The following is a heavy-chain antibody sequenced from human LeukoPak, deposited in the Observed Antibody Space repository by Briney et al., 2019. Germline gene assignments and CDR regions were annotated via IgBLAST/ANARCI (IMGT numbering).Heavy chain of an antibody. D-gene: IGHD3-10*01. CDR3: ARVPPRLPSASRAMVRGVAGNWFDP. Sequence: PSETLSLTCAVYGGSFSGYYWSWIRHPPRKGLEWIGEINHSGRTNYNPSLKSRVTISVDTSKNQFSLKLSSVTAADTAVYYCARVPPRLPSASRAMVRGVAGNWFDPWGQGTLVTVSS. CDR1: GGSFSGYY. CDR2: INHSGRT. J-gene: IGHJ5*02. V-gene: IGHV4-34*01.